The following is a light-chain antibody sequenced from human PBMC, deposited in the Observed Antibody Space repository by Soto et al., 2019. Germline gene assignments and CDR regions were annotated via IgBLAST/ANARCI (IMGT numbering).Light chain of an antibody. Sequence: DIQMTQSPSILSASVGDRVTFTCRASQSISTWLAWYQLKPGKAPKLLIYGASSLGSGVPSRLSGSGSGTEFTLTINSLQPEDFATYYCQQYDPYWYTFGQGTKLEIK. CDR1: QSISTW. CDR2: GAS. CDR3: QQYDPYWYT. J-gene: IGKJ2*01. V-gene: IGKV1-5*01.